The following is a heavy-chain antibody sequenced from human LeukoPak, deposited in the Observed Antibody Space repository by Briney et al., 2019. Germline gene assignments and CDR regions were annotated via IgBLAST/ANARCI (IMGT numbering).Heavy chain of an antibody. CDR3: AREGCSGGSCYSGYYYYMDV. CDR2: IYYSGST. V-gene: IGHV4-59*01. D-gene: IGHD2-15*01. CDR1: GGSISSYY. J-gene: IGHJ6*03. Sequence: SETLSLTCTVSGGSISSYYWSWIRQPPGKGLEWIGYIYYSGSTNYNPSLKSRVTISVDTSKNQFSLKLSSVTAADTAVYYCAREGCSGGSCYSGYYYYMDVWGKGTTVTISS.